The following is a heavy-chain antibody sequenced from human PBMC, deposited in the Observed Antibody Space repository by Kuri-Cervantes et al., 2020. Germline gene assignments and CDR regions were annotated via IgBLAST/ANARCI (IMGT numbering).Heavy chain of an antibody. J-gene: IGHJ4*02. D-gene: IGHD1-26*01. CDR2: INHSRST. Sequence: SETLSLTCAVYGGSFSGYYWSWIRQPPGKGLEWIGEINHSRSTNYNSSLKSRVTISVDTSKNQFSLKLSSVTAADTAVYYCARHDISGTLDYWGQGTLVTVSS. CDR1: GGSFSGYY. CDR3: ARHDISGTLDY. V-gene: IGHV4-34*01.